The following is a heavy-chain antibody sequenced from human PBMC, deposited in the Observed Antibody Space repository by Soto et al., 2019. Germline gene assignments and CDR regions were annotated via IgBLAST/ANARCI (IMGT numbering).Heavy chain of an antibody. CDR1: GGSISSGDYY. J-gene: IGHJ4*02. CDR2: IYYSGST. CDR3: ARTGVGIWNYFDY. Sequence: SETLSLTCTVSGGSISSGDYYWSWIRQPPGKGLEWIGYIYYSGSTYYNPSLKSRVTISVDTSKNQFSLKLSSVTAADTAVYYCARTGVGIWNYFDYWGQGTLVTVSS. V-gene: IGHV4-30-4*01. D-gene: IGHD3-10*01.